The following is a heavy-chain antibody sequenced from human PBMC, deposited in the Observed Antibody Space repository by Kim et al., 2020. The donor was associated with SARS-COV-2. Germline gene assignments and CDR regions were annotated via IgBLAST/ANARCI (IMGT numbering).Heavy chain of an antibody. V-gene: IGHV4-39*01. Sequence: SETLSLTCTVSGASIISSTYYWGWIRQPPGKGLEWIGNIYYSGTTNYNPSLKSRVTISVDTSKNQFSLKLSSVTAADTAVYFCARLDLARLHNYYFDYWGQGTLVTVSS. J-gene: IGHJ4*02. D-gene: IGHD6-6*01. CDR1: GASIISSTYY. CDR3: ARLDLARLHNYYFDY. CDR2: IYYSGTT.